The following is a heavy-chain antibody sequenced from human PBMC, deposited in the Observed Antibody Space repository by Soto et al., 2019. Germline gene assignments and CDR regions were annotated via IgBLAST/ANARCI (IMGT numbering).Heavy chain of an antibody. J-gene: IGHJ6*02. Sequence: SETLSLTCSVSGGSISSGDYYWNWIRQPPGRGLEWIGHIYYSGSTNYNPSLKSRVTISVDTSKNQFSLKLSSVTAADTAVYYCANYYYYYGMDVWGQGTTVTVSS. CDR2: IYYSGST. V-gene: IGHV4-61*08. CDR3: ANYYYYYGMDV. CDR1: GGSISSGDYY.